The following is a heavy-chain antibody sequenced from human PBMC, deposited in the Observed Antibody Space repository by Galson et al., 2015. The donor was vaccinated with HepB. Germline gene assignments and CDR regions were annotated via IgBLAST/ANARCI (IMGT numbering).Heavy chain of an antibody. V-gene: IGHV5-10-1*01. Sequence: QSGAEVKKPGESLRISCKGSGYSFTSYWISWVRQMPGKGLEWMGRIDPSDSYTNYSPSFQGHVTISADKSISTAYLQWSSLKASDTAMYYCATTPGGYCSSTSRCWFDPWGQGTLVTVSS. CDR3: ATTPGGYCSSTSRCWFDP. CDR2: IDPSDSYT. D-gene: IGHD2-2*01. CDR1: GYSFTSYW. J-gene: IGHJ5*02.